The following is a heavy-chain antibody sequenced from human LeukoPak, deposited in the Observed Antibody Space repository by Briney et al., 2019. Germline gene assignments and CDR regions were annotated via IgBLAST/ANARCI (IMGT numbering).Heavy chain of an antibody. J-gene: IGHJ4*02. Sequence: PGGSLRLSCAASGFTFSSYEMNWVRQAPGKGLEWVSYISSSGSTIYYADSVKGRFTISRDNAKNSLYLQMNSLRAEDTAVYYCARDRKYSCGGGSCYFDYWGQGTLVTVSS. CDR3: ARDRKYSCGGGSCYFDY. D-gene: IGHD2-15*01. CDR1: GFTFSSYE. CDR2: ISSSGSTI. V-gene: IGHV3-48*03.